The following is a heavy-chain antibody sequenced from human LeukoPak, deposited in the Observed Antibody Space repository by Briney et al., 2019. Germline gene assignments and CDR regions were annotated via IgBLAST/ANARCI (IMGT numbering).Heavy chain of an antibody. J-gene: IGHJ6*03. Sequence: GGSLRLFCAASGFTLDDYGMIWVRQAPGKGLEWVSGINWNGGSTGYADSVKGRFTISRDNAKNSLYLQMNSLRGEDTALYYCARQYYYYYFMDVWGKGTTVTVSS. CDR3: ARQYYYYYFMDV. CDR2: INWNGGST. V-gene: IGHV3-20*04. CDR1: GFTLDDYG.